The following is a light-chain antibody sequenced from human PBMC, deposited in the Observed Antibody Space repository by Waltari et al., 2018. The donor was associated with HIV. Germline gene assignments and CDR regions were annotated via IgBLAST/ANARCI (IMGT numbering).Light chain of an antibody. CDR3: QQLNRYPLT. CDR1: PGISSY. CDR2: AAS. J-gene: IGKJ3*01. Sequence: DIQLTQSPSFLSASVGARVTITCRPSPGISSYLAWYQQKPGKAPKLLIYAASTLQSGFPSRFSGSGSGTEFTLTISSLQPEDFATYYCQQLNRYPLTFGPGTKVDIK. V-gene: IGKV1-9*01.